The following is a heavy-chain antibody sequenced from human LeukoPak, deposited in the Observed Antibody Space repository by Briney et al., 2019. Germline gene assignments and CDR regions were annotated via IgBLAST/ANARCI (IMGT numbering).Heavy chain of an antibody. Sequence: SQTLSLTCTVSGGSISSGSYYWSWIRQPAGKGLEWIGRIYTSGSTNYNPSLKSRVTISVDTSKNQFSLKLSSVTAADTAVYYCARGFGHRSSTSCYRGAFDIWGQGTMVTVSS. V-gene: IGHV4-61*02. CDR1: GGSISSGSYY. CDR2: IYTSGST. CDR3: ARGFGHRSSTSCYRGAFDI. D-gene: IGHD2-2*01. J-gene: IGHJ3*02.